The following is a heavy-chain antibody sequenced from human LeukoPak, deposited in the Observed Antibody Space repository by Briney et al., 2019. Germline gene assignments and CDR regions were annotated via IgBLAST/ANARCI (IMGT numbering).Heavy chain of an antibody. CDR2: IRSKAYGGTT. D-gene: IGHD3-3*01. Sequence: GRSLRLSCTASGFTFGDYAMSWVRQAPGKGLEWVGFIRSKAYGGTTEYAASVKGRFTISRDDSKSIAYLQMNSLKTEDTAVCYCTRDPRITIFGVVPDPWGQGTLVTVSS. V-gene: IGHV3-49*04. CDR3: TRDPRITIFGVVPDP. CDR1: GFTFGDYA. J-gene: IGHJ5*02.